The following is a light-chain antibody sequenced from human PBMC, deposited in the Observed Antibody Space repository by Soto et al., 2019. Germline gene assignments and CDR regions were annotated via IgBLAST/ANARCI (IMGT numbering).Light chain of an antibody. CDR3: TSYTSSNTLYV. V-gene: IGLV2-14*01. Sequence: QSVVTQPGSVSGSPGQSSTISCTGTSSDVGAYDFVSWYQQHPDKAPKLMIYDVSNRPSGVSDRFSGSKSDNTASLTISGLLAEDEADYYCTSYTSSNTLYVFGTGTKVTVL. CDR2: DVS. CDR1: SSDVGAYDF. J-gene: IGLJ1*01.